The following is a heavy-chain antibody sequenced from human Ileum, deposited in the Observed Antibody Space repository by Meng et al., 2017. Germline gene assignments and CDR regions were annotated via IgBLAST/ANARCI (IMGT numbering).Heavy chain of an antibody. V-gene: IGHV7-4-1*02. CDR1: GYSFTSYA. D-gene: IGHD2-15*01. CDR3: ARVVGYCSVGSCHSAY. CDR2: PNTNTGNP. Sequence: QVQRVQSGSELKEPGASVQVSCKASGYSFTSYAINWLRQAPGQGLEWMGWPNTNTGNPTYAQDFTGRFVFSLDTSVSTAYLQISSLESEDTAVYFCARVVGYCSVGSCHSAYWGQGTLVTVSS. J-gene: IGHJ4*02.